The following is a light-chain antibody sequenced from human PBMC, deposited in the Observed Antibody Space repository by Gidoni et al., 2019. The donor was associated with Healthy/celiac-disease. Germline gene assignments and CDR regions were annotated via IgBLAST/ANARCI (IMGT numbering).Light chain of an antibody. CDR3: QSADSSVTFSWV. V-gene: IGLV3-25*02. Sequence: SYELTQPPSVSVSPGQTARITCSGDALPKQYAYWYQQKPGKDPVLVIYKDSERPSGIPERFSGSSSGTTVTLTISGVQAEDEADYYCQSADSSVTFSWVFGGGTKLTVL. CDR2: KDS. J-gene: IGLJ3*02. CDR1: ALPKQY.